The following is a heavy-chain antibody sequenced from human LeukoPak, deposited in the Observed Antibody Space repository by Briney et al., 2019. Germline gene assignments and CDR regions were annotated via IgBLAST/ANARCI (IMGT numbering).Heavy chain of an antibody. CDR2: ISGSGGST. CDR1: GFTFSSYA. CDR3: AKTSGYSYGPRGYYFDY. V-gene: IGHV3-23*01. Sequence: GGSLRLSCAASGFTFSSYAMSWVRQAPGKGLEWVSAISGSGGSTYYADSVKGRFTISRDNSKNTLYLQMNSLRAEDTAVYYCAKTSGYSYGPRGYYFDYWGQGTLVTVSS. J-gene: IGHJ4*02. D-gene: IGHD5-18*01.